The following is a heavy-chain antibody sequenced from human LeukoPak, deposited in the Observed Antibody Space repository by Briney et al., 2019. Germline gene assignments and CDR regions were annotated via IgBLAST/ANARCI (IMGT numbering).Heavy chain of an antibody. J-gene: IGHJ4*02. V-gene: IGHV3-23*01. CDR3: AKKPATIKYPFDI. Sequence: GGSLRLSCVGSGFSFSTYDMGWVRQTPGKGLEWVYDISTTGGYTEDADSVKGRFTISRDNSQNTLFLQMHSLRAEDTAVYYCAKKPATIKYPFDIWGQGTLVTVSP. CDR1: GFSFSTYD. D-gene: IGHD5-24*01. CDR2: ISTTGGYT.